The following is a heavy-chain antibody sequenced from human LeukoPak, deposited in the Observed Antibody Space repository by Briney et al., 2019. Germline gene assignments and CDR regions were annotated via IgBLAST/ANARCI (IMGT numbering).Heavy chain of an antibody. V-gene: IGHV4-39*07. CDR3: ARGSPKSGYSSGWPYYYYYYYMDV. J-gene: IGHJ6*03. CDR1: GGSISSSSYY. D-gene: IGHD6-19*01. Sequence: SETLSPTCSASGGSISSSSYYWGWIRQPPGKWLEWIGSIYYSGSTYYNPSLKSRVTISVDTSKNQFSLKLSSVTAADTAVYYCARGSPKSGYSSGWPYYYYYYYMDVWGKGTTVTVSS. CDR2: IYYSGST.